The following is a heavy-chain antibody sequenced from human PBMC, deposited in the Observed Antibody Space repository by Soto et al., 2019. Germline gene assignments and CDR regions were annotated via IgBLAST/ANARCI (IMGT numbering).Heavy chain of an antibody. CDR3: AREPSI. Sequence: QVQLQESGPGLVKPSQTLSLTCTVSSGSISSGGYYCTWIRQHPGKGLEWIGYIYYSGTTYYNPSLKSRLTISVDTSKNQFSLKLSSVTAADTAVYYCAREPSIWGQGTLVTVSS. V-gene: IGHV4-31*03. CDR2: IYYSGTT. CDR1: SGSISSGGYY. J-gene: IGHJ4*02.